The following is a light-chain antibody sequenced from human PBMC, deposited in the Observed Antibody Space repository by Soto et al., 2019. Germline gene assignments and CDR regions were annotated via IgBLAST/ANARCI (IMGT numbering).Light chain of an antibody. CDR1: QGLVHSDGNTY. CDR3: MQATQFPYT. J-gene: IGKJ2*01. Sequence: DIVMTQTPLSSPVTLGQPASISCRSSQGLVHSDGNTYLSWLQQRPGQPPRLLIYEISNRFSGVPDRFSGSGAGTEFTLKISRVEAEDVGIYYCMQATQFPYTFGQGTKLEIK. CDR2: EIS. V-gene: IGKV2-24*01.